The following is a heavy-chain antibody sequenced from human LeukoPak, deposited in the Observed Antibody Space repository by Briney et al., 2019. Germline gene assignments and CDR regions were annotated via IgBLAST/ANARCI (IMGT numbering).Heavy chain of an antibody. D-gene: IGHD2-21*01. J-gene: IGHJ4*02. V-gene: IGHV3-66*02. CDR2: IYSGGST. CDR3: ARLGIPRPGFNDY. Sequence: GGSLRLSCAASGFTVSSNYMSWVRQAPGKGLEWVSVIYSGGSTYYADSVKGRFTISRDNSKNTLYLQMNSLRAEDTAVYYCARLGIPRPGFNDYWGQGTVVIVSS. CDR1: GFTVSSNY.